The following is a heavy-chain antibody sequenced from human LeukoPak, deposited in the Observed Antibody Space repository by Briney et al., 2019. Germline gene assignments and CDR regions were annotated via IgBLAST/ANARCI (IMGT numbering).Heavy chain of an antibody. Sequence: GGPLSLFCGLCVLPFSSFSMNWVRQAPGKGVEGVSYISSCSRYIQYADSVKGRFPISRDNDKNSLHLPIHSLRAEDTAVYYCARPFYGSGSYSFDYWGQGTLVTVSS. CDR2: ISSCSRYI. CDR1: VLPFSSFS. D-gene: IGHD3-10*01. J-gene: IGHJ4*02. CDR3: ARPFYGSGSYSFDY. V-gene: IGHV3-21*01.